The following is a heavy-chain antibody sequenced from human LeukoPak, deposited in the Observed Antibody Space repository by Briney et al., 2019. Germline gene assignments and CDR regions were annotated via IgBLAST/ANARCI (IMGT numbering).Heavy chain of an antibody. V-gene: IGHV4-31*11. CDR2: IYYSGST. Sequence: SETLSLTCAVSGGSISSGGYYWTWIRQHPGKGLEWIGYIYYSGSTYYNPSPKSRVTISVDTSKNQFSLKLSSVTAADTAVYYCARAYAYYFDYWGQGTLVTVSS. J-gene: IGHJ4*02. D-gene: IGHD4-17*01. CDR1: GGSISSGGYY. CDR3: ARAYAYYFDY.